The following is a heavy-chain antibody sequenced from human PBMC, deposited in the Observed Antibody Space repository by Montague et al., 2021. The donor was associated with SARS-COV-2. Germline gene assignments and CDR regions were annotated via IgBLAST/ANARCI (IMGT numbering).Heavy chain of an antibody. D-gene: IGHD5-24*01. J-gene: IGHJ4*02. CDR2: IWTSGST. V-gene: IGHV4-4*07. CDR1: GDSISSYL. Sequence: SETLSLTCTVSGDSISSYLWNWVRQPAGKGLEWIGRIWTSGSTNYNPSLKNRVTTSVDTSNNQFSLKLNSVTAADTAVYCCAGVRKDDHGDNYFDYWGQGTLVTASS. CDR3: AGVRKDDHGDNYFDY.